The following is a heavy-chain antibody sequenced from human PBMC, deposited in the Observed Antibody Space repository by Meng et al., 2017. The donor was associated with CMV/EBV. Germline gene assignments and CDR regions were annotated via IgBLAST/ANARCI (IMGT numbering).Heavy chain of an antibody. CDR3: ARGYNRLAASARDY. CDR2: IKQDGSEK. J-gene: IGHJ4*02. CDR1: GFTFSTYW. Sequence: GESLKISCAASGFTFSTYWMTWVRQAPGKGLEWVANIKQDGSEKYYVDSVKGRFTISRDNAKNSLYLDMNSLRAEDTAVYYCARGYNRLAASARDYWGQGVLVTVSS. V-gene: IGHV3-7*01. D-gene: IGHD6-13*01.